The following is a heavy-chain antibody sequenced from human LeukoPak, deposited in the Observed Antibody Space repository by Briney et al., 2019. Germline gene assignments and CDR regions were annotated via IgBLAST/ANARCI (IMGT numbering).Heavy chain of an antibody. CDR1: GFTFSSNG. CDR2: IWSDGSNK. CDR3: ATDRGGAPFDS. Sequence: GGSLRLSCAASGFTFSSNGMYWVRQAPGKGLEWVAVIWSDGSNKNYADSVKGRFTISRDNSKGTLYLQMNSLRAEDTAVYYCATDRGGAPFDSWGQGTLVTVSS. D-gene: IGHD1-26*01. V-gene: IGHV3-33*01. J-gene: IGHJ5*01.